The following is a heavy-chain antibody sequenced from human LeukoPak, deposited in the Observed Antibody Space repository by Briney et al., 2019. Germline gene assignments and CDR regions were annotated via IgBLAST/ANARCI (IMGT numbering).Heavy chain of an antibody. CDR3: ARHQRGYDILTGYSPPNWFDP. D-gene: IGHD3-9*01. J-gene: IGHJ5*02. CDR1: GGSFSGYY. CDR2: INHSGST. Sequence: SETLSLTCAVYGGSFSGYYWSWIRQPPGKGLEWIGEINHSGSTNYNPSLKSRVTISVDTSKNQFSLKLSSVTAADTAVYYCARHQRGYDILTGYSPPNWFDPWGQGTLVTVSS. V-gene: IGHV4-34*01.